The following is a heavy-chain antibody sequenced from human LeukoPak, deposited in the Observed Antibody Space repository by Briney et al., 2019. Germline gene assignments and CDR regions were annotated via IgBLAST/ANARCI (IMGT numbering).Heavy chain of an antibody. J-gene: IGHJ3*02. CDR1: GYTFTSYY. D-gene: IGHD3-3*01. Sequence: ASVKVSCKASGYTFTSYYMHWVRQAPGQGLEWMGIINPSGGSTSYAQKFQGRVTMTRDTSTSTVYMELSSLRSEDTAVYYCASYDFWSGYWDDAFDIWGQGTMVTVSS. V-gene: IGHV1-46*01. CDR2: INPSGGST. CDR3: ASYDFWSGYWDDAFDI.